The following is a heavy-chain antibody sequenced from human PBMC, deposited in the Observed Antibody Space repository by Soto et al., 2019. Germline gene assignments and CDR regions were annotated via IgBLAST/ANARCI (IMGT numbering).Heavy chain of an antibody. V-gene: IGHV4-31*03. Sequence: PSETLSLTCTVSGGSISSGGYYWSWIRQHPGKGLEWIGYIYYSGSTYYNPSLKSRVTISVDTSKNQFSLKLSSVTAADTAVYYCARGATYYYGSGSSEFDYWGQGTLVTVSS. D-gene: IGHD3-10*01. CDR1: GGSISSGGYY. J-gene: IGHJ4*02. CDR3: ARGATYYYGSGSSEFDY. CDR2: IYYSGST.